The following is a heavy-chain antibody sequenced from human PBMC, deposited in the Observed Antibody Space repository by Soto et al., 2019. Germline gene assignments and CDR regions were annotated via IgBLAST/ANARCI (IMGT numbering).Heavy chain of an antibody. D-gene: IGHD3-3*01. Sequence: EVQLLESGGGLVQPGGSLRLSCAASGFTFSSYAMSWVRQAPGKGLEWVSAITGSGDSTYYADSVKGRFTVSRDNSKNTLYLQMNSLRAEDTAVYYCANVFVFTIREGFDYWGLGTLVTVSS. J-gene: IGHJ4*02. CDR3: ANVFVFTIREGFDY. CDR2: ITGSGDST. CDR1: GFTFSSYA. V-gene: IGHV3-23*01.